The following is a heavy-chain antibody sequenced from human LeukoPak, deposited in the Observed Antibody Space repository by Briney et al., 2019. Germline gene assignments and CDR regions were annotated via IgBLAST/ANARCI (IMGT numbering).Heavy chain of an antibody. Sequence: SGPALVKPTQTLTLTCTFSGFSLSTSGMRVSWIRQPPGKALEWLAHIDWDDDKFYSTSLKTRLTISKDTSKNQVVLTMTNMDPVDTATYYCAGGSSGYFDYWGQGTLVTVSS. CDR2: IDWDDDK. D-gene: IGHD3-22*01. CDR1: GFSLSTSGMR. CDR3: AGGSSGYFDY. V-gene: IGHV2-70*04. J-gene: IGHJ4*02.